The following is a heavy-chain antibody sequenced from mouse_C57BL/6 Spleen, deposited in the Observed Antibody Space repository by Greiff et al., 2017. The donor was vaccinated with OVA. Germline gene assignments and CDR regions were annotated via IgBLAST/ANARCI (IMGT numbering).Heavy chain of an antibody. V-gene: IGHV10-1*01. CDR3: VRHGTGIDV. J-gene: IGHJ1*03. D-gene: IGHD4-1*01. Sequence: GGGLVQPKGSLKLSCAASGFSFNTYAMNWVRQAPGKGLEWVARIRSKSNNYATYYADSVKDRFTISRDDSESMLYLQMNNLKTEDTAMYYCVRHGTGIDVWGTGTTVTVSS. CDR2: IRSKSNNYAT. CDR1: GFSFNTYA.